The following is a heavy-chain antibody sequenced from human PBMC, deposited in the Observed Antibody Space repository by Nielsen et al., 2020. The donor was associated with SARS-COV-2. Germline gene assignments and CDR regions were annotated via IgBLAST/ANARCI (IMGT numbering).Heavy chain of an antibody. Sequence: SETLSLTCAVYGGSFSDYHWTWIRQPSGKGLEWIGEISRSGGTNYNPSLQSRVTISEDTSKNQFSLKLSSVTAADTAVYYCARHLRITIFGVVITGPFDYWGQGTLVTVSS. V-gene: IGHV4-34*01. D-gene: IGHD3-3*01. CDR3: ARHLRITIFGVVITGPFDY. CDR2: ISRSGGT. J-gene: IGHJ4*02. CDR1: GGSFSDYH.